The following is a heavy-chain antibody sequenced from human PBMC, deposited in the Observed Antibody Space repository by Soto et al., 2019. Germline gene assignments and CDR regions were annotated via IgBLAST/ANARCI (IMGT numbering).Heavy chain of an antibody. CDR1: GYTFTSYA. CDR3: ARDKSVVRDQTGGRGWLVLDDAFDI. CDR2: INAGNGNT. Sequence: ASVKVSCKASGYTFTSYAMHWVRQAPGQRLEWMGWINAGNGNTKYSQKFQGRVTITRDTSASTAYMELSSLRSEDTAVYYCARDKSVVRDQTGGRGWLVLDDAFDIWGQGTMVTVSS. V-gene: IGHV1-3*01. D-gene: IGHD6-19*01. J-gene: IGHJ3*02.